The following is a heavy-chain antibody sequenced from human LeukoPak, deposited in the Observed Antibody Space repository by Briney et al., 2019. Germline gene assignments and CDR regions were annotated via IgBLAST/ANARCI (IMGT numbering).Heavy chain of an antibody. V-gene: IGHV1-8*03. D-gene: IGHD3-10*01. CDR3: ARSVMVRGVIYRYYKDV. CDR1: GYTFTSYD. CDR2: MNPNSGNT. J-gene: IGHJ6*03. Sequence: ASVKVSCKASGYTFTSYDINWVRQATGQGLEWMGWMNPNSGNTGYAQKFQGRVTITRNTSISTAYMELSSLRSEDTAVYYCARSVMVRGVIYRYYKDVWGKGTTVTVSS.